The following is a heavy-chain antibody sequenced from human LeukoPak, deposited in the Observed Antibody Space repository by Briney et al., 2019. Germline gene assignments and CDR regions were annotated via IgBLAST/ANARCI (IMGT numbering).Heavy chain of an antibody. J-gene: IGHJ4*02. D-gene: IGHD5-18*01. CDR3: ARDPHLPGAMVRGYFDY. CDR1: GFTFSSYG. CDR2: IWYDGSKK. V-gene: IGHV3-33*01. Sequence: GRSLRLSSAASGFTFSSYGMHSVLQAPGNDLRWLAGIWYDGSKKYYADSVKGRCTISRDNSKNTLYLQKNSRRAEDTAVYYCARDPHLPGAMVRGYFDYWGQETLVTVS.